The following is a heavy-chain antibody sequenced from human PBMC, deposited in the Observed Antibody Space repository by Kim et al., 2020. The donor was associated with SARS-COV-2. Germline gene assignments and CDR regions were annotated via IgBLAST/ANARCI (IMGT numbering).Heavy chain of an antibody. J-gene: IGHJ3*01. V-gene: IGHV4-31*03. Sequence: SETLSLTCTVSGGSISSGGYYWSWIRQHTGMGREWIGYIYYSGNTYYNPSLKGRITISVATNKNQFSLKLSSGTAAAASLYYCGRTPITMVVVVDDFDLWGQGTMVTVSS. D-gene: IGHD3-22*01. CDR1: GGSISSGGYY. CDR2: IYYSGNT. CDR3: GRTPITMVVVVDDFDL.